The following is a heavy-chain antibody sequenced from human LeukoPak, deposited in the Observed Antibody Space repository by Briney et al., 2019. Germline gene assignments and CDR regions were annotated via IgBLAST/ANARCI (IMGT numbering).Heavy chain of an antibody. D-gene: IGHD3-10*01. CDR3: ARDLIGFGELLYGPDAFDI. CDR1: GFTFSSYE. J-gene: IGHJ3*02. V-gene: IGHV3-48*03. CDR2: ISSSGSTI. Sequence: PGGALRLSCAASGFTFSSYEMNWVRQAPGKGLEWVSYISSSGSTIYYADSVKGRFTISRDNDKNSLYLQMNSLRAEDTAVYYCARDLIGFGELLYGPDAFDIWGQGTMVTVSS.